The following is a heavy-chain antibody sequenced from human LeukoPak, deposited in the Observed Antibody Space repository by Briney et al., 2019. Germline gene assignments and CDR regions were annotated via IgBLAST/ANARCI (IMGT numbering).Heavy chain of an antibody. CDR1: GHTFTGYY. Sequence: ASVKVSCKASGHTFTGYYMHWVRQAPGQGLEWMGWINPNSGGTNYAQKFQGRVTMTRDTSISTAYMELSRLRSDDTAVYYCARSITIFGVVILYYYYGMDVWGQGTTVTVSS. CDR2: INPNSGGT. J-gene: IGHJ6*02. D-gene: IGHD3-3*01. V-gene: IGHV1-2*02. CDR3: ARSITIFGVVILYYYYGMDV.